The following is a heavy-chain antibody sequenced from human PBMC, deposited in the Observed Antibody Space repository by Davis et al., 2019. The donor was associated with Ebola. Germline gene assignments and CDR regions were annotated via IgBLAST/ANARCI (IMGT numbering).Heavy chain of an antibody. Sequence: AASVKVSCKASGGTFSNYTFHWVRQAPGQGLEWMGRVIPILGTADYAQRFQGRVTITADTSTHTAYMELSRLRSDDTTMYYCTRGMWFDPWGQGTLVAVSS. J-gene: IGHJ5*02. CDR3: TRGMWFDP. CDR1: GGTFSNYT. V-gene: IGHV1-69*08. CDR2: VIPILGTA.